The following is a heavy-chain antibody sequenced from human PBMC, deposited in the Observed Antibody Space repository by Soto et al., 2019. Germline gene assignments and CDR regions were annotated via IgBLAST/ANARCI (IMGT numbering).Heavy chain of an antibody. CDR1: GGTFSPYT. D-gene: IGHD3-10*01. V-gene: IGHV1-69*08. CDR3: TRDWDSSVSPCEFGGH. CDR2: IIPFLGVT. J-gene: IGHJ4*02. Sequence: QVHLVQSGAEVKKPGSSVKVSCKASGGTFSPYTINWVRQAPGQGLEWMGRIIPFLGVTNHAQKVQDRVTITEDKSTSTAYLEFRSLRSEDTAVYYCTRDWDSSVSPCEFGGHWGQGTLVTVSS.